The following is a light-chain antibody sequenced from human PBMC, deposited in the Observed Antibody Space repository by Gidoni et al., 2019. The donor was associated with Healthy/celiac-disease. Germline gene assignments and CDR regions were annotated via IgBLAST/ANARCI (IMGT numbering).Light chain of an antibody. CDR3: QQRSNWPLT. CDR1: QSVSSY. J-gene: IGKJ4*01. CDR2: DAS. Sequence: EIVLTPSPATLSLSPGERATRSCRARQSVSSYLAWYQQKPGQAPRLLIYDASNRATGIPARFSGSGSGTDFTLTTSSLEPEDFAVYYCQQRSNWPLTFGGGTKVEIK. V-gene: IGKV3-11*01.